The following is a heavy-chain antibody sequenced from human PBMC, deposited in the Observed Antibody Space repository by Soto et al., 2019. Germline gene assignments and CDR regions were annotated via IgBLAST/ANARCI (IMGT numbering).Heavy chain of an antibody. CDR2: ISGSGGST. J-gene: IGHJ3*02. V-gene: IGHV3-23*01. CDR3: AKELRQWLVRGKTTNAFDI. D-gene: IGHD6-19*01. Sequence: SLRLSCAASGFTFSSYAMSWVRQAPGKGLEWVSAISGSGGSTYYADSVKGRFTISRDNSKNTLYLQMNSLRAEDTAVYYCAKELRQWLVRGKTTNAFDIWGQGTMVTVSS. CDR1: GFTFSSYA.